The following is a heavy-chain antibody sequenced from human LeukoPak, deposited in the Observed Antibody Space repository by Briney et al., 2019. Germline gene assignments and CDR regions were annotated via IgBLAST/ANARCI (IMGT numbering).Heavy chain of an antibody. CDR3: ARGYCSGGSCYYAFDI. CDR2: INHSGST. CDR1: GGSFSGYY. J-gene: IGHJ3*02. V-gene: IGHV4-34*01. D-gene: IGHD2-15*01. Sequence: SETLSLTCAVYGGSFSGYYWSWIRQPPGKGLEWIGEINHSGSTNYNPSLKSRVTISVDTSKNQFSLKLSSVTAADTAVYYYARGYCSGGSCYYAFDIWGQGTMITVSS.